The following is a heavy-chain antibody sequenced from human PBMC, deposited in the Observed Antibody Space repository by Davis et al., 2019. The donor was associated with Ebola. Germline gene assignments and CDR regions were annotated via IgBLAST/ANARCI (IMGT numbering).Heavy chain of an antibody. J-gene: IGHJ2*01. D-gene: IGHD3-22*01. V-gene: IGHV4-4*07. Sequence: PSETLSLTCTVSGGSISSYYWSWIRQPAGKGLEWIGRIYTSGSTNYNPSLKSRVTMSVDTSKNQFSLKLSSVTAADTAVYYCARGPNYYDSSGFGWYFDLWGRGTLVTVSS. CDR3: ARGPNYYDSSGFGWYFDL. CDR1: GGSISSYY. CDR2: IYTSGST.